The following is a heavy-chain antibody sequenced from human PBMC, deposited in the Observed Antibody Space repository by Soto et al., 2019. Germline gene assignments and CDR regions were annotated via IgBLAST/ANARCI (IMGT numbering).Heavy chain of an antibody. V-gene: IGHV4-59*01. CDR3: ARGVGSSPPRY. CDR1: AGSTSVYY. J-gene: IGHJ4*02. Sequence: SETLSHTCTISAGSTSVYYWSSVRQPPGHELEWIGYIYASGSPYYNPSLRSRVTISADTSKNQISLKLTSPTAADTAVYYCARGVGSSPPRYWGRGTLVTVSS. CDR2: IYASGSP. D-gene: IGHD1-26*01.